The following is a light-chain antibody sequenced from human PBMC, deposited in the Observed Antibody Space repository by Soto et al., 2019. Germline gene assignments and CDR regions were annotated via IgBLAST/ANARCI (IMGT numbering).Light chain of an antibody. CDR3: ATWDGSLSAEV. J-gene: IGLJ2*01. V-gene: IGLV1-51*01. CDR1: SSNIGNNY. Sequence: QSVLTQPPSVSAAPGQKVTISCSGRSSNIGNNYVSWYQQLPGTAPKLLIYDNNKRPLGIPDRFSGSKSGTSGTLDITGLQTGDEADYYCATWDGSLSAEVFGAGTKLTVL. CDR2: DNN.